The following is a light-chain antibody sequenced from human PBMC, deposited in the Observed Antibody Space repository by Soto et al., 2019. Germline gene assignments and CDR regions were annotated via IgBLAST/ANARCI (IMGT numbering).Light chain of an antibody. J-gene: IGKJ4*01. CDR3: QQGYSFPLT. CDR2: PAS. Sequence: DIELTQKTSSVSASVGDRVTITCRASQGISTWLAWYQQKPGKAPKSLIYPASTLHSGVPSRFSGSGSGTDFTLTISSLQPEDFATYYCQQGYSFPLTFGGGTKVDIK. V-gene: IGKV1-12*01. CDR1: QGISTW.